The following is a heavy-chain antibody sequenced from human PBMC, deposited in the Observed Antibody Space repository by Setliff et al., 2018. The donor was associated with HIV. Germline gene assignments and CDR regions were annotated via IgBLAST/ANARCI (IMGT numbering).Heavy chain of an antibody. CDR1: GYTFTGYY. V-gene: IGHV1-18*04. CDR3: ARDGSGDYQRLSFYYYMDV. J-gene: IGHJ6*03. Sequence: GASVKVSCKASGYTFTGYYMHWVRQAPGQGLEWMGWISAYNGYTNYAQKLQGRVTMTTDTSTSTAYMELRSLRSDDTAVYYCARDGSGDYQRLSFYYYMDVWGKGTTVTVSS. D-gene: IGHD4-17*01. CDR2: ISAYNGYT.